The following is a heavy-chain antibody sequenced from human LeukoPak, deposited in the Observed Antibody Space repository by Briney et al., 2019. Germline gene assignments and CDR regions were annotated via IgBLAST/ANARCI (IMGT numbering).Heavy chain of an antibody. V-gene: IGHV4-4*02. D-gene: IGHD1/OR15-1a*01. J-gene: IGHJ5*02. CDR1: GGSISSSNW. Sequence: SETLSLTCAVSGGSISSSNWWSWVRQPPGKGLEWIGEIYHSGSTNYNPSLKSRVTISVDKSKNQFSLKLSSVTAADTAVHYCARDRTLNKVSPSGFDPWGQGTLVTVSS. CDR2: IYHSGST. CDR3: ARDRTLNKVSPSGFDP.